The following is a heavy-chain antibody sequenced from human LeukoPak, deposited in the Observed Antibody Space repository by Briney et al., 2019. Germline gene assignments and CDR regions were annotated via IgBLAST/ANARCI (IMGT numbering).Heavy chain of an antibody. CDR1: GGSISSSNW. Sequence: SGTLSLTCAVSGGSISSSNWWSWVRQPPGKGLEWIGEIYHSGSTNYNPSLKGRVTISVDKSKNQFSLKLSSVTAADTAVYYCARESVDYDFWSGYSDYYYYGMDVWGQGTTVTVSS. J-gene: IGHJ6*02. D-gene: IGHD3-3*01. CDR3: ARESVDYDFWSGYSDYYYYGMDV. V-gene: IGHV4-4*02. CDR2: IYHSGST.